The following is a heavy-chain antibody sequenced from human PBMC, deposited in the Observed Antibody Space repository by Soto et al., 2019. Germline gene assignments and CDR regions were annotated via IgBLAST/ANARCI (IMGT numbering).Heavy chain of an antibody. J-gene: IGHJ4*02. CDR2: VIPILGAS. CDR1: ADTFTGYT. V-gene: IGHV1-69*08. CDR3: ARSRGSYYSNFHS. D-gene: IGHD3-10*01. Sequence: SVKVSCKASADTFTGYTVTWVRQAPGQGLEWVGRVIPILGASNFAQKFQGRVTISADKSTDTAYMVLTGLTSEDTAVYYCARSRGSYYSNFHSWGQGTLVTVSS.